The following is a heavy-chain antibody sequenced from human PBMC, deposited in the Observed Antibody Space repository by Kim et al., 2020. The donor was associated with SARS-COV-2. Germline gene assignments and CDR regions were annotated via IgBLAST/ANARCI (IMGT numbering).Heavy chain of an antibody. CDR1: GYTFTSYA. CDR3: ARWIPDSHLTTVVTSGFDY. J-gene: IGHJ4*02. Sequence: ASVKVSCKASGYTFTSYAMHWVRQAPGQRLEWMGWINAGNGNTKYSQKFQGRVTITRDTSASTAYMELSSLRSEDTAVYYCARWIPDSHLTTVVTSGFDYWGQGTMVTVSS. V-gene: IGHV1-3*01. D-gene: IGHD4-17*01. CDR2: INAGNGNT.